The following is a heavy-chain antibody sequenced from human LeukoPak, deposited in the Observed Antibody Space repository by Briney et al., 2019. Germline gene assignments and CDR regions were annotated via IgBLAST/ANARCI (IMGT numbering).Heavy chain of an antibody. CDR1: GFTFDDYG. J-gene: IGHJ6*03. CDR2: ISWDGGSA. V-gene: IGHV3-43D*03. Sequence: GGSLRLSCAASGFTFDDYGMHWVRQAPGKGLEWVSLISWDGGSAYYAESVKGRFTISRDNSKNSLYLQMNSLRAEDTALYYCVKAPYGYYYMDVWGKGTTVTVSS. CDR3: VKAPYGYYYMDV. D-gene: IGHD3-16*01.